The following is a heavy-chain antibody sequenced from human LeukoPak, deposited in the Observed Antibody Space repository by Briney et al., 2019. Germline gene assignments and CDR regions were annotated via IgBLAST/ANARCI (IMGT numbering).Heavy chain of an antibody. J-gene: IGHJ4*02. D-gene: IGHD4-17*01. CDR2: IIPILGIA. V-gene: IGHV1-69*04. CDR1: GGTFSSYA. Sequence: SVKVSCKASGGTFSSYAISWVRQAPGQGLEWMGRIIPILGIANYAQKFQGRVTITADKSTSTAYMELSSLRSEDTAVYYCAREDGVNDYGDYESHFDYWGQGTLVTVSS. CDR3: AREDGVNDYGDYESHFDY.